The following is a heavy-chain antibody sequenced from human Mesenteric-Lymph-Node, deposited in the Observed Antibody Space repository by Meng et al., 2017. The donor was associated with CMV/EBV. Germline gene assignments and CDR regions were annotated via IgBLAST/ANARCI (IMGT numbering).Heavy chain of an antibody. CDR1: GYSISSGYY. Sequence: SETLSLTCTVSGYSISSGYYWGWIRQPPGKGLEWIGNIYYSGSTFYKPSLKSRVTISVDTSKKQFSLKLYSVTAADTAVYYCARALVPTSWAYFDPWGQGILVTVSS. CDR2: IYYSGST. V-gene: IGHV4-38-2*02. D-gene: IGHD6-13*01. J-gene: IGHJ5*02. CDR3: ARALVPTSWAYFDP.